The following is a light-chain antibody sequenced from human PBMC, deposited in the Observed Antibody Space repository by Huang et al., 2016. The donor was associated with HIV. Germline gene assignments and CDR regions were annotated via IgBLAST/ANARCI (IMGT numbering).Light chain of an antibody. J-gene: IGKJ2*02. CDR2: AAS. Sequence: DIQLTQSPSSLSASVGDRVTITCRTSQSINTYLNWYRQEPGEPPRLLIYAASTLHSGVSTRFRGRGSGTDFTLTINNLQAEDFAIYFCQQTYTIPGTFGQGTKLQI. V-gene: IGKV1-39*01. CDR3: QQTYTIPGT. CDR1: QSINTY.